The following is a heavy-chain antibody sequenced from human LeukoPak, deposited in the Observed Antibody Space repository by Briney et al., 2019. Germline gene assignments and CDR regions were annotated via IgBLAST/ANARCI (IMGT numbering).Heavy chain of an antibody. D-gene: IGHD3-10*01. J-gene: IGHJ4*02. Sequence: PGGSLRLSCAASGFTFSYHWMTWVRQAPGKGLEWVANIKNDGTVKNYVDSVKGRFTISRDNAKNSLYLQMNSLRAEDTGVYYCARDPPDGSGSWGQGTLVTVSS. CDR3: ARDPPDGSGS. CDR2: IKNDGTVK. CDR1: GFTFSYHW. V-gene: IGHV3-7*01.